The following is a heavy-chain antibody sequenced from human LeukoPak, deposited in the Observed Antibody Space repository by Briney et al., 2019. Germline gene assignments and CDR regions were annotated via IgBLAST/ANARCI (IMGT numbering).Heavy chain of an antibody. V-gene: IGHV4-34*01. J-gene: IGHJ5*02. CDR1: GGSFSGYY. CDR3: ARGADYYDSSGYYYYRGNWFDP. Sequence: SETLSLTCAVYGGSFSGYYWSWIRQPPGKGLEWIGEINHSGSTNYNPSLKSRVTISVDTSKNQFSLKLSSVTAADTAVYYCARGADYYDSSGYYYYRGNWFDPWGQGTLVTVSS. D-gene: IGHD3-22*01. CDR2: INHSGST.